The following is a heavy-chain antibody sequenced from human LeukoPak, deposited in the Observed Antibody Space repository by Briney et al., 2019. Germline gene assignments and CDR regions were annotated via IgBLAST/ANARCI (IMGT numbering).Heavy chain of an antibody. CDR3: ARDGIMGTDMADAFDI. CDR2: ISAYNGNT. D-gene: IGHD5-18*01. CDR1: GYTFTSYG. J-gene: IGHJ3*02. Sequence: ASVKVSCKASGYTFTSYGISWVRQAPGQGLEWMGWISAYNGNTNYAQKLQGRVTMTTDTSTSTAYMELRSLRSDDTAVYYCARDGIMGTDMADAFDIWGQGTMVTVSS. V-gene: IGHV1-18*01.